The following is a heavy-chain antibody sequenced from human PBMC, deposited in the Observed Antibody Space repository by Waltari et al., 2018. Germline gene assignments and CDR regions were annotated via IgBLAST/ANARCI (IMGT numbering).Heavy chain of an antibody. D-gene: IGHD3-3*01. Sequence: QVQLVESGGGVVQSGRSLRLSCVGSGFTFTNHGMNGVRQAPGKGCGWVAVIWYDGSNKKYVDSVKGRFTISRDNSKNTMYLEMNRLRAEDTAVYFCARGDGGSGLGASDIWGQGTMVTVSS. CDR1: GFTFTNHG. V-gene: IGHV3-33*01. CDR3: ARGDGGSGLGASDI. CDR2: IWYDGSNK. J-gene: IGHJ3*02.